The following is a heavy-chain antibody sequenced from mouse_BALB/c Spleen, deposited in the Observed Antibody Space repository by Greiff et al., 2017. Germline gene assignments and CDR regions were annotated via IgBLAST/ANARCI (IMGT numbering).Heavy chain of an antibody. CDR3: ARREVPAWFAY. J-gene: IGHJ3*01. D-gene: IGHD2-14*01. V-gene: IGHV1S81*02. Sequence: VQLQQPGAELVKPGASVKLSCKASGYTFTSYWMHWVKQRPGQGLEWIGEINPSNGRTNYNEKFKSKATLTVDKSSSTAYMQLSSLTSEDSAVYYCARREVPAWFAYWGQGTLVTVSA. CDR1: GYTFTSYW. CDR2: INPSNGRT.